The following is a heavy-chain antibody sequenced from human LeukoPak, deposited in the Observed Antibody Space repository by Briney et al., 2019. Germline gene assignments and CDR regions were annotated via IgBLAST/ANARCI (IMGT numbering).Heavy chain of an antibody. J-gene: IGHJ3*02. CDR1: GGTFSSYA. V-gene: IGHV1-69*05. CDR3: ARVVRGPDAFDI. D-gene: IGHD3-10*02. CDR2: IIPIFGTA. Sequence: SVKVSCKASGGTFSSYAISWVRQAPGQGLEWMGGIIPIFGTANYAQKFQGRVTITTDESTSTAYMELSSLRSEDTAVYYCARVVRGPDAFDIWGRGTMVTVSS.